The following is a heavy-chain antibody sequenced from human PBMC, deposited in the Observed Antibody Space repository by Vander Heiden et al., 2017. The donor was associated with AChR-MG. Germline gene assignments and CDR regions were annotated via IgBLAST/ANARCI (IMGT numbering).Heavy chain of an antibody. J-gene: IGHJ6*02. CDR3: ASATSPLQWLLYQYYYYGMDV. CDR1: GYTFTSYD. Sequence: QVQLVQSGAEVKKPGASVKVSCKASGYTFTSYDINWVRQATGQGLEWMGWMNPNSGNTGYAQKFQGRVTMTRNTSISTAYMELSSLRSEDTAVYYCASATSPLQWLLYQYYYYGMDVWGQGTTVTVSS. CDR2: MNPNSGNT. V-gene: IGHV1-8*01. D-gene: IGHD3-3*01.